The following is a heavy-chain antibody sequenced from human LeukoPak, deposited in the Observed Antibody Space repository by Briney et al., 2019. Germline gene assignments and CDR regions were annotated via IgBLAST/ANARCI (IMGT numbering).Heavy chain of an antibody. CDR3: ARSHCSGGSCYSMGFDY. D-gene: IGHD2-15*01. Sequence: AGGSLRLSCAASGFTFSSHTMNWVRQAPGKGLEWVACVSSNVNKMYYAESVRGRFTVSRDNAGNSLSLQMDSLRAEDTAVYYCARSHCSGGSCYSMGFDYWGQGTLVTVSS. V-gene: IGHV3-21*06. CDR2: VSSNVNKM. CDR1: GFTFSSHT. J-gene: IGHJ4*02.